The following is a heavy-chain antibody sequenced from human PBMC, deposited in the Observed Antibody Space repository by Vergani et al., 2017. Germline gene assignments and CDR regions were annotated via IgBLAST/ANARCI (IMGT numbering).Heavy chain of an antibody. D-gene: IGHD2-2*03. CDR3: AKVDILDY. Sequence: VQLVESGGGVVQPGGSLRLSCAASGFTFSSYGMHWVRQAPGKGLEWVAFIRYDGSNKYYADSVKGRFTISRDNSKNTLYLQMNSLRAEDTAVYYCAKVDILDYWGQGTLVTVSS. CDR1: GFTFSSYG. CDR2: IRYDGSNK. J-gene: IGHJ4*02. V-gene: IGHV3-30*02.